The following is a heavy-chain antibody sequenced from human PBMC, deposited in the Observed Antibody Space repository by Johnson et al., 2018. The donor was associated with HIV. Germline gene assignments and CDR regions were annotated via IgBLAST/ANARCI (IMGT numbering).Heavy chain of an antibody. Sequence: EVQLVESGGPLVQPGGSLRLSCAASGFTFRSYWMSWVRQAPGKGLECVANIKEDGSEKYYVDSVKGRFTISRDNAKNSVYLQMKSLRAEDTAVYYCARRSGYAFDIWGQGTMVTVSS. V-gene: IGHV3-7*05. CDR2: IKEDGSEK. D-gene: IGHD5-24*01. CDR3: ARRSGYAFDI. J-gene: IGHJ3*02. CDR1: GFTFRSYW.